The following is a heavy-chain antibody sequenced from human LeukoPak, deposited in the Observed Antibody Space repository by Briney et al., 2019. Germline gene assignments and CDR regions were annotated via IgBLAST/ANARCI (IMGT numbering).Heavy chain of an antibody. CDR2: IYYSGTT. J-gene: IGHJ5*02. D-gene: IGHD2-15*01. CDR1: GGSISSYY. CDR3: ARGRGGGGSSNNWFDP. V-gene: IGHV4-59*12. Sequence: KPSETPSPTCTFSGGSISSYYWSWIRQPPGKGLEWIGYIYYSGTTNYNPSLKSRVTISVDTSKNQFSLNLISVTAADTAVYFCARGRGGGGSSNNWFDPWGQGTLVTVSS.